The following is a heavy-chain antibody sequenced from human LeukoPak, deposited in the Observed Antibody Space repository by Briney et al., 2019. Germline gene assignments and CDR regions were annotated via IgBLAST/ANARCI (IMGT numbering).Heavy chain of an antibody. J-gene: IGHJ3*02. Sequence: SETLSLTCAVYGGSSSSYYWSWIRQPPGKGLEWIGYIYYSGSTNYNPSLKSRVTISVDTSKNQFSLKLSSVTAADTAVYYCARVALYVDTAIVGAFDIWGQGTMVTVSS. CDR2: IYYSGST. CDR1: GGSSSSYY. D-gene: IGHD5-18*01. V-gene: IGHV4-59*01. CDR3: ARVALYVDTAIVGAFDI.